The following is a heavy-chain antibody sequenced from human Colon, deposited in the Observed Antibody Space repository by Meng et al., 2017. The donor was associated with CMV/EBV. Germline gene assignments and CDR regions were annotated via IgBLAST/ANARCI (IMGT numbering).Heavy chain of an antibody. CDR2: INHSGST. CDR3: ASILFAAAAGGWSGY. J-gene: IGHJ4*02. D-gene: IGHD6-13*01. CDR1: GGSFSGYY. V-gene: IGHV4-34*01. Sequence: ELLQQWGAGLLKPSVTLPLTCAVYGGSFSGYYWSWIRQPPGKGLEWIGEINHSGSTNYNPSLKSRVTISVDTSKNQFSLKLSSVTAADTAVYYCASILFAAAAGGWSGYWGQGTLVTVSS.